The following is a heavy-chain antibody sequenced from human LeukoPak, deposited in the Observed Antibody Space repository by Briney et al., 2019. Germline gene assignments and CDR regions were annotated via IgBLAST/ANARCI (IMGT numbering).Heavy chain of an antibody. CDR3: AKDRGVKKYCSGGSCYVFDY. CDR2: ISGSGGST. J-gene: IGHJ4*02. Sequence: PGGSLRLSCAASGFTFSSYAMSWVRQAPGKGLEWVSAISGSGGSTYYADSVKGRFTISRDNSKNTLYLQMNSLRAEDTAVYYCAKDRGVKKYCSGGSCYVFDYWGQGTPVTVSS. V-gene: IGHV3-23*01. D-gene: IGHD2-15*01. CDR1: GFTFSSYA.